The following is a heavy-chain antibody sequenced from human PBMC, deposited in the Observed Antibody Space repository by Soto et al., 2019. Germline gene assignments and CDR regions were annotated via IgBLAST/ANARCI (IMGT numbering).Heavy chain of an antibody. Sequence: QVQLVESGGGVVQPGRSLRLACVGSGLIFSNNGMHWVRQTPGKGLEWVAFMSYDGSDTFYADSVKGRLTISRDNSKNPLFLHMRNLRAEDTAMYYGTIVREADSALDRCGQGPLVTVSA. J-gene: IGHJ5*02. CDR1: GLIFSNNG. CDR3: TIVREADSALDR. D-gene: IGHD1-26*01. V-gene: IGHV3-30*03. CDR2: MSYDGSDT.